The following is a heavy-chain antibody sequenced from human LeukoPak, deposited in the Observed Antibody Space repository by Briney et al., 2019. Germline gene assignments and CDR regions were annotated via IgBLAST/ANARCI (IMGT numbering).Heavy chain of an antibody. V-gene: IGHV3-23*01. D-gene: IGHD3-9*01. CDR1: GFTFSSYA. CDR2: ISGSGGST. J-gene: IGHJ4*02. CDR3: AKFELRYFDWLGAYFDY. Sequence: GGSLRLSCAASGFTFSSYAMSWVRQAPGKGLEWVSAISGSGGSTYYADSVKGRFTISRDNSKNTLYLQMNSLRAEDTAVYYCAKFELRYFDWLGAYFDYWGQGTLVTVSS.